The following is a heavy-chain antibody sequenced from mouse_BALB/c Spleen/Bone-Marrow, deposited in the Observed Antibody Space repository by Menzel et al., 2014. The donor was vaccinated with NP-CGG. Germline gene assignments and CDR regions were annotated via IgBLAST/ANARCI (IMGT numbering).Heavy chain of an antibody. J-gene: IGHJ4*01. V-gene: IGHV3-8*02. D-gene: IGHD2-1*01. CDR1: GDSITSGF. CDR2: ISYSGTT. Sequence: VQLQQSGPSVVKPSQTLSLPCSVTGDSITSGFWNWIRKFPGNKLEYMGYISYSGTTYYNPSLKSRISFTRDTSKNQYYLQLISVITEDTATYFCARWDFGNHYAMDYWGQGTSVTVSS. CDR3: ARWDFGNHYAMDY.